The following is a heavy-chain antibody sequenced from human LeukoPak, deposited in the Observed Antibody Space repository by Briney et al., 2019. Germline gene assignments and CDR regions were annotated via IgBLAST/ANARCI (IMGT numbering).Heavy chain of an antibody. J-gene: IGHJ4*02. CDR2: ISSSSSYI. D-gene: IGHD6-19*01. V-gene: IGHV3-21*01. Sequence: GGSLRLSCAASGFTFSSYSMNWVRQAPGKGLEWVSSISSSSSYIYYADSVKGRFTISRDNAKNSLYLQMNSLRAEDTAVYYCARDQQYSSGCPDYWGQGTLVTVSP. CDR3: ARDQQYSSGCPDY. CDR1: GFTFSSYS.